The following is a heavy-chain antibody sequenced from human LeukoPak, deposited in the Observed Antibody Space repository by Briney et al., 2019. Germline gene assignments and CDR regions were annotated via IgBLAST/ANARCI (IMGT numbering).Heavy chain of an antibody. CDR3: ARARTGGSGYYLL. Sequence: SVKVSCKASGGTFSGYAISWVRQAPGQGLEWMGRIIPIFGTANYAQKFQGRVTITTDESTSTACMELSSLRSEDTAVYYCARARTGGSGYYLLWGQGTLVTVSS. D-gene: IGHD3-22*01. J-gene: IGHJ4*02. CDR1: GGTFSGYA. V-gene: IGHV1-69*05. CDR2: IIPIFGTA.